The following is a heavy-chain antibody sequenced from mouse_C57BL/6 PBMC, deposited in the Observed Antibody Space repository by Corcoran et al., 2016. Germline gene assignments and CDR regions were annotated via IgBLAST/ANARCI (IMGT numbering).Heavy chain of an antibody. D-gene: IGHD1-1*01. Sequence: EVQLQQSGPVLVKPGASVKMSCKASGYTFTDYYMNWVKQSHGKSLEWIGVINPYNGGTSYNQKFKGKATLTVDKSSSTAYMELNSLTSEDSAVEYCARSGSSYWYFDVWGTGTTVTVSS. V-gene: IGHV1-19*01. CDR2: INPYNGGT. CDR1: GYTFTDYY. J-gene: IGHJ1*03. CDR3: ARSGSSYWYFDV.